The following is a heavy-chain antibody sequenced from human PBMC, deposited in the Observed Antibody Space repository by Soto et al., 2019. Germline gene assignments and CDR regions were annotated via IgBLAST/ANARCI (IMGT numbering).Heavy chain of an antibody. J-gene: IGHJ5*02. CDR1: GFTFSSYA. Sequence: EVQLLESGGGLVQPGGSLRLSCAASGFTFSSYAMSWVRQAPGKGLEWVSAISGSGGSTYYADSVKGRFTISRDNSKNTLYLQMNSLRAEDTAVYYCAKSDRVVITMVRRWFDPWGQGTLVTVSS. CDR3: AKSDRVVITMVRRWFDP. CDR2: ISGSGGST. D-gene: IGHD3-10*01. V-gene: IGHV3-23*01.